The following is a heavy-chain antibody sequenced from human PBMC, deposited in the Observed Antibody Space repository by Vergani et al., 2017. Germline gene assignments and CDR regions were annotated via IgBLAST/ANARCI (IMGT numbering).Heavy chain of an antibody. CDR1: GYRFPSYW. CDR3: ARPGTAMADIDY. CDR2: IYPCSSDT. Sequence: EVQLVQSGAEVTKPGESLTISCKGSGYRFPSYWIGWVRQLPGKGLEWMGIIYPCSSDTSYSPSFQGQVTVSADKSISTAYRQWSSLKASDTTMYYCARPGTAMADIDYWGQGTLVTVSS. J-gene: IGHJ4*02. D-gene: IGHD5-18*01. V-gene: IGHV5-51*01.